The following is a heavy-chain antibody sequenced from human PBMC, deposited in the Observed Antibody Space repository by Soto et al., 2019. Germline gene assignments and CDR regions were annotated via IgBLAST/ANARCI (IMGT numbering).Heavy chain of an antibody. CDR2: ISSSSSYI. D-gene: IGHD3-3*01. Sequence: GGSLRLSCAASGFTFSSYSMNWVRQAPGKGLEWVSSISSSSSYIYYADSVKGRFTISRDNAKNSLYLQMNSLRAEDTAVYYCARDTDYDFWSGYYTGLDCWGQGTLVTVSS. V-gene: IGHV3-21*01. CDR3: ARDTDYDFWSGYYTGLDC. J-gene: IGHJ4*02. CDR1: GFTFSSYS.